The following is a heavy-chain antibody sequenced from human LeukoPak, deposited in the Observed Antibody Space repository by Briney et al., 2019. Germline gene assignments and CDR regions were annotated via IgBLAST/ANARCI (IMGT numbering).Heavy chain of an antibody. CDR2: IYPGDSDT. D-gene: IGHD2-8*02. CDR1: GYHFTSYW. CDR3: ARLTDSYYYYMDV. Sequence: GEALEISCKGSGYHFTSYWIGWGRQVPGKGLEGMGIIYPGDSDTRYSTSFQGQVTISAAKSISTAYLQWSSLKASDTAMYYCARLTDSYYYYMDVWGKGTTVTVSS. V-gene: IGHV5-51*01. J-gene: IGHJ6*03.